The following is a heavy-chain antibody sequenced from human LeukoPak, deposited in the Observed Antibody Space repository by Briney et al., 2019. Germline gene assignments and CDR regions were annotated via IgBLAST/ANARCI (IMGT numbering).Heavy chain of an antibody. D-gene: IGHD3-10*01. CDR1: GFTFSSYG. CDR3: AKDGPDGSGSSSYYYMDV. Sequence: PGGSLRLSCAASGFTFSSYGMHWVRQAPGKGLEWVAVIWYGGSNKYYADSVKGRFTISRDNSKNTLYLQMNSLRAEDTAVYYCAKDGPDGSGSSSYYYMDVWGKGTTVTVSS. V-gene: IGHV3-30*02. CDR2: IWYGGSNK. J-gene: IGHJ6*03.